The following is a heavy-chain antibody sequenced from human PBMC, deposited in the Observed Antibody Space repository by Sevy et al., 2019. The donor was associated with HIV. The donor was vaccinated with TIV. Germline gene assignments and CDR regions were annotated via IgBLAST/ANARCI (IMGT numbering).Heavy chain of an antibody. Sequence: GGSLRLSCVASGFIFSNYGMHWVRQAPGKGLEWVSFIRYDGSNTYYADSVKDRFTISRDNSKNTVYLQMNSLRVEDTAMYYCAKDLGGYSYYWGQGTPVTISS. J-gene: IGHJ4*02. CDR1: GFIFSNYG. V-gene: IGHV3-30*02. D-gene: IGHD2-15*01. CDR3: AKDLGGYSYY. CDR2: IRYDGSNT.